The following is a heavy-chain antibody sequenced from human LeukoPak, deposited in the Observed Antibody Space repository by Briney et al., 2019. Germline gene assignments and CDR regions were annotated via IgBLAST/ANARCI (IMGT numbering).Heavy chain of an antibody. Sequence: QPGGSLRLSCATSGFTFVSYSMNWVRQAPGKGRDWVSYISTGSTKIKKADSVKGRLTISRDNAKNSLYLQMQSLEAEETAVYYCARDLDWAFDYWGQGILVTVSS. CDR1: GFTFVSYS. D-gene: IGHD3-9*01. V-gene: IGHV3-48*01. CDR3: ARDLDWAFDY. CDR2: ISTGSTKI. J-gene: IGHJ4*02.